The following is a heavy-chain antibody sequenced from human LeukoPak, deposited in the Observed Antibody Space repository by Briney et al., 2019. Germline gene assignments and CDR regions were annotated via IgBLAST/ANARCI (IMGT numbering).Heavy chain of an antibody. J-gene: IGHJ4*02. CDR2: ISSSGSTI. CDR3: AREYSSGWYLDY. Sequence: QPGGSLRLSCAASGFTFSSYEMNWVRQAPGKGLEWVSYISSSGSTICYADSVKGRFTISRDNAKNSLYLQMSSLRAEDTAVYYCAREYSSGWYLDYWGQGTLVTVSS. CDR1: GFTFSSYE. V-gene: IGHV3-48*03. D-gene: IGHD6-19*01.